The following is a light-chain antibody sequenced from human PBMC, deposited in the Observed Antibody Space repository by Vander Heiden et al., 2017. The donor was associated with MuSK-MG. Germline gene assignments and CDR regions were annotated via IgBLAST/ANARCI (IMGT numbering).Light chain of an antibody. CDR2: QAS. V-gene: IGKV1-5*03. CDR1: QSISYW. J-gene: IGKJ1*01. CDR3: QKDKSYSAWT. Sequence: DIQMTQSPSTLSASVGDRVTITCRASQSISYWLAWYQQKPGMAPKLLIYQASTLERGVPSRFSGSGSGTYFTLTISSRQPDDFAIYYCQKDKSYSAWTVGQGTKVESK.